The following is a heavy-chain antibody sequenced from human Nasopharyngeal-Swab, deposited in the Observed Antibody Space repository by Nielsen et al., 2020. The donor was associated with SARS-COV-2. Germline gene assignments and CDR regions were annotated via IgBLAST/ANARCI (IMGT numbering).Heavy chain of an antibody. Sequence: WIREPTGEGREWIWYIYYSGSTYYNPSLKSRVTISVDTSKNQFSLKLRSVTAADTAVYYCARDWILRGWSTYYYYGMDVWGQGTTVTVSS. CDR2: IYYSGST. J-gene: IGHJ6*02. V-gene: IGHV4-31*02. CDR3: ARDWILRGWSTYYYYGMDV. D-gene: IGHD3-3*01.